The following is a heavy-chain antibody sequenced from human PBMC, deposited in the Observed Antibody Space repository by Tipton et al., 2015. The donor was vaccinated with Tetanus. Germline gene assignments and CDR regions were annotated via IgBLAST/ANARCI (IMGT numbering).Heavy chain of an antibody. V-gene: IGHV4-34*01. J-gene: IGHJ6*02. CDR3: ARGQAAGFTVGYYYYYYGMDV. CDR2: INHSGST. CDR1: GGSFSGYY. Sequence: GLVKPSETLSLICGVYGGSFSGYYWSWIRQPPGKGLEWIGEINHSGSTNYNPSLKSRVTISVDTSKNQFSLKLSSVTAADTAVYYCARGQAAGFTVGYYYYYYGMDVWGQGTTVTVSS. D-gene: IGHD6-13*01.